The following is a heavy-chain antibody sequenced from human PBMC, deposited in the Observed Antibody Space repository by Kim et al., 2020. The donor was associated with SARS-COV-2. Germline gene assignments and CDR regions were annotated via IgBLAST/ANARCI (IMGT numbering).Heavy chain of an antibody. V-gene: IGHV4-31*03. CDR3: ARAPIWFGELGWFDS. CDR2: IYYSGSISYIP. CDR1: GGSISGGGYH. J-gene: IGHJ5*01. Sequence: SETLSLTCIVSGGSISGGGYHWSWIRQHPGKGLEWIGYIYYSGSISYIPSYNPSLKSRVAILLDTYKNQFSLNLTSVTAADTAVYYCARAPIWFGELGWFDSWGQGTLVTVSS. D-gene: IGHD3-10*01.